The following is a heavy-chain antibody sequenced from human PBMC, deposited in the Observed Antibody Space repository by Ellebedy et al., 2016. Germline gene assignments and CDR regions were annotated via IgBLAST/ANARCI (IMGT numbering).Heavy chain of an antibody. CDR2: IYGNDDK. V-gene: IGHV2-5*01. D-gene: IGHD4-17*01. CDR1: GFSLSTSAVV. J-gene: IGHJ4*02. Sequence: SGPTLVEPRQTLTLTCTFSGFSLSTSAVVVGWIRQPPGKALEWLAFIYGNDDKRYIPSLKSRLTITKDTSKNQVVLTMTNMDPVDTATYYCAHRTTVTAVDYWGQGTLVTVSS. CDR3: AHRTTVTAVDY.